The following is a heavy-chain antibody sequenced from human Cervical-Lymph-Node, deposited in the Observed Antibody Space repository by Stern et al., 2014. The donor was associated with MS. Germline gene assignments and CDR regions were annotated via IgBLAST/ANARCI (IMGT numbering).Heavy chain of an antibody. V-gene: IGHV1-69*01. J-gene: IGHJ5*02. CDR3: ARDQRRGIAAAATYLARWFDP. D-gene: IGHD6-13*01. Sequence: VQLVESGAEVKKPGSSVKVSCKASGGTFSSYAISWVRQAPGQGLEWMGGIIPIFGTANYAQKFQGRVTITADESTSTAYMELSSLRSEDTAVYYCARDQRRGIAAAATYLARWFDPWGQGTLVTVSS. CDR2: IIPIFGTA. CDR1: GGTFSSYA.